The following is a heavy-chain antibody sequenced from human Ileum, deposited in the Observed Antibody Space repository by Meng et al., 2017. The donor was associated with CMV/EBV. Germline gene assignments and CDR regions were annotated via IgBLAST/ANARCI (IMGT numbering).Heavy chain of an antibody. CDR3: AKDLIVVVITYAFDI. CDR1: GFTFSSYA. V-gene: IGHV3-23*01. J-gene: IGHJ3*02. Sequence: ETLSLTCAASGFTFSSYAMSWVRQAPGKGLEWVSAISGSGGSTYYADSVKGRFTISRDNSKNTLYLQMNSLRAEDTAVYYCAKDLIVVVITYAFDIWGQGTMVTVSS. D-gene: IGHD3-22*01. CDR2: ISGSGGST.